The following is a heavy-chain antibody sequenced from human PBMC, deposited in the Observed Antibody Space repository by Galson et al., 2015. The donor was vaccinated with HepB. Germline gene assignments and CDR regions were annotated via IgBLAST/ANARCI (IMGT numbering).Heavy chain of an antibody. J-gene: IGHJ6*02. D-gene: IGHD3-9*01. Sequence: SLRLSCAASGFTFSSYSMNWVRQAPGKGLEWVSSISSSSSYIYYADSVKGRFTISRDNAKNSLYLQMNSLRAEDTAVYYCARDRTYFDWKGDYYGMDVWGQGTTVTVSS. CDR3: ARDRTYFDWKGDYYGMDV. V-gene: IGHV3-21*01. CDR2: ISSSSSYI. CDR1: GFTFSSYS.